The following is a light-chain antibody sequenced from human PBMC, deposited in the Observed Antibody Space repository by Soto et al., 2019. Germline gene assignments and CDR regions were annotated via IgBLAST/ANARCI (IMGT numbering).Light chain of an antibody. CDR2: GNS. CDR1: SSNIGAGYD. V-gene: IGLV1-40*01. CDR3: QSYDSSLSGYNYV. J-gene: IGLJ1*01. Sequence: QSVLTQPPSVSGAPGQRVTISCTGSSSNIGAGYDVHWYQQLPGTAPKLLIYGNSNRPSGVPDRFSGSKSGTSASPAITGLQAEDEADYYCQSYDSSLSGYNYVFGTGTKVTVL.